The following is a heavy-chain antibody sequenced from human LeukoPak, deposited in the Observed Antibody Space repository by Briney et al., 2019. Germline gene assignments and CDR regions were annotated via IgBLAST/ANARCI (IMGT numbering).Heavy chain of an antibody. V-gene: IGHV1-2*02. J-gene: IGHJ4*02. D-gene: IGHD3-10*01. CDR1: GYTFTGYY. Sequence: ASVKVSCKASGYTFTGYYMHWVRQAPGQGLEWMGWINPNSGGTNCAQKFQGRVTMTRDTSISTAYMELSRLRSDDTAVYYCASGLRITMVRGVIPPDYWGQGTLVTVSS. CDR3: ASGLRITMVRGVIPPDY. CDR2: INPNSGGT.